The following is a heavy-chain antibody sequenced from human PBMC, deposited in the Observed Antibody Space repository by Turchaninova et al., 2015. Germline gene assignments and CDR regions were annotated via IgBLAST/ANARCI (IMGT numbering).Heavy chain of an antibody. V-gene: IGHV4-34*01. CDR2: IHPGGST. Sequence: QVQLHQWGAGLLKPSETLSLTCAVSGGSLSNYYWPWIRQPPGRGLEWFGEIHPGGSTNYNPSLESRLTISVDTSKNQFSLKLTSLTAADTAVYYCARGRDAYKSGNYWGQGTLVTVSS. CDR3: ARGRDAYKSGNY. D-gene: IGHD5-24*01. J-gene: IGHJ4*02. CDR1: GGSLSNYY.